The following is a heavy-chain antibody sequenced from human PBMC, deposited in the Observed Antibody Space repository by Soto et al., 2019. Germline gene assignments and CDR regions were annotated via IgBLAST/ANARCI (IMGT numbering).Heavy chain of an antibody. Sequence: QVQLVESGGGVVQPARSLRLSCAASGFSFSTYGMHWVRQAPGKGLEWVAVIWDDGTNKYYADSVKGRFTISRDNSKNTLYLQMNSLRAEDTAVYYCVRDLREDGCSSSSCFYFDYWGQGTLVTVSS. J-gene: IGHJ4*02. D-gene: IGHD2-2*01. V-gene: IGHV3-33*01. CDR3: VRDLREDGCSSSSCFYFDY. CDR1: GFSFSTYG. CDR2: IWDDGTNK.